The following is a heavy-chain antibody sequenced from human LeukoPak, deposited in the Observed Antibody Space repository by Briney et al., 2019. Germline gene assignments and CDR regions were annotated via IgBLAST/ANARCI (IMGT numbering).Heavy chain of an antibody. CDR2: ISAYNGNT. V-gene: IGHV1-18*01. Sequence: ASVKVSCKASGYTFTSYGISWVRQAPGQGLEWMGWISAYNGNTNYAQKLQGRVTMTTDTSTSTDYMELRSLRSDDTAVYYCARARPRYSGYAGPFDYWGQGTLVTVSS. CDR3: ARARPRYSGYAGPFDY. J-gene: IGHJ4*02. D-gene: IGHD5-12*01. CDR1: GYTFTSYG.